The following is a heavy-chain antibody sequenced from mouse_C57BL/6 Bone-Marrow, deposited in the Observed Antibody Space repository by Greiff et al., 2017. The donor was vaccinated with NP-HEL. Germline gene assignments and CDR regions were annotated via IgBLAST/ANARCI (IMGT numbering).Heavy chain of an antibody. J-gene: IGHJ4*01. CDR2: IDPSDSYT. V-gene: IGHV1-69*01. D-gene: IGHD1-1*01. CDR3: ARDYYGSSYYAMDY. Sequence: VQLQQPGAELVMPGASVKLSCKASGYTFTSYWMHWVKQRPGQGLEWIGEIDPSDSYTNYNQKFKCKSTLTVDKSSSTAYMQLSSLTSEDSAVYYCARDYYGSSYYAMDYWGQGTSVTVSS. CDR1: GYTFTSYW.